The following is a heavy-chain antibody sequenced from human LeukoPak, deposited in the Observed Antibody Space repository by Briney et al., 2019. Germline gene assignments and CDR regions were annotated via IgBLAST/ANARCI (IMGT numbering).Heavy chain of an antibody. D-gene: IGHD2-2*01. CDR3: ARQAGYCSSTSCYVPRPNFDY. Sequence: GGSLRLSCAASGFTFSNYWMHWVRQVPGKGLMWVSRIKTDGSSTSYADSVKGRFTISRDNAKNSLYLQMNSLRAEDTAVYYCARQAGYCSSTSCYVPRPNFDYWGQGTLVTVSS. CDR2: IKTDGSST. J-gene: IGHJ4*02. V-gene: IGHV3-74*01. CDR1: GFTFSNYW.